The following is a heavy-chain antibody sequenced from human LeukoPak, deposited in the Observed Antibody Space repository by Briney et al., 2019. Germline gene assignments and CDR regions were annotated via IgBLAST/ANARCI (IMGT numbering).Heavy chain of an antibody. D-gene: IGHD3-10*01. V-gene: IGHV3-15*01. Sequence: GWALTLSCPVSGFTFSIYAMPWVRQAPGKGVEWVGRIQSKTDGGTTDYAAPVKRRFTISKDDSRNPLYLQMNSLKTEDTGVYYCITDFDGGPPNGGRGTLVSVSS. CDR1: GFTFSIYA. CDR2: IQSKTDGGTT. J-gene: IGHJ4*02. CDR3: ITDFDGGPPN.